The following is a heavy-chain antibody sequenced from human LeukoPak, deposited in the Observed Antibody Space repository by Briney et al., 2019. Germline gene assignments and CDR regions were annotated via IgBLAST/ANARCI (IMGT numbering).Heavy chain of an antibody. CDR3: AKDHGGIAI. V-gene: IGHV3-30*18. J-gene: IGHJ3*02. CDR1: GFXFSSYG. CDR2: ISYDGSNK. D-gene: IGHD6-13*01. Sequence: GRSLRLSCAASGFXFSSYGMHWVRQAPGKGLEWVAVISYDGSNKYYADSVKGRFTISRDNSKNTLYLQMNSLRAEDTAVYYCAKDHGGIAIWGQGTMVTVSS.